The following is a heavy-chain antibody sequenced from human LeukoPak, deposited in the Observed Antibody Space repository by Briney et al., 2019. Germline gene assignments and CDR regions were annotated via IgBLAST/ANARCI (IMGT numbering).Heavy chain of an antibody. D-gene: IGHD3-22*01. CDR2: ISGSGGST. CDR1: GFTFSSYA. J-gene: IGHJ4*02. V-gene: IGHV3-23*01. Sequence: GGSLRLSCAASGFTFSSYAMSWVRQAPGQGLEWVSAISGSGGSTYYADSVKGRFTISRDNSKNTLYLQMNSLRAEDTAVYYCAKDVTMIVVVTLGYWGQRTLVTVSS. CDR3: AKDVTMIVVVTLGY.